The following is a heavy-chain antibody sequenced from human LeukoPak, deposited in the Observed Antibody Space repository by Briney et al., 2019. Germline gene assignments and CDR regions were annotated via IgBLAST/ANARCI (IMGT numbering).Heavy chain of an antibody. CDR3: ARHYGILTDSRYFDY. CDR2: IYYSGST. J-gene: IGHJ4*02. Sequence: SETLSLTCTVSGGSISSSSYYWGWIRQPPGKGLEWIGSIYYSGSTYYNPSLKSRVTISIDTSKNQFSLKLSSVTAADTAVYYCARHYGILTDSRYFDYWGQGTLVTVSS. D-gene: IGHD3-9*01. V-gene: IGHV4-39*01. CDR1: GGSISSSSYY.